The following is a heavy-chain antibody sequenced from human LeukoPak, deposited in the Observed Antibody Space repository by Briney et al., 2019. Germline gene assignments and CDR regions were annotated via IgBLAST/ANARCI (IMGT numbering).Heavy chain of an antibody. CDR3: ASSPDTAMAWFDP. CDR1: GYTFTGYY. CDR2: INPNSGGT. J-gene: IGHJ5*02. Sequence: ASVKVSCKTSGYTFTGYYMHWVRQAPGQGLEWMGWINPNSGGTNYAQKFQGRVTMTRDTSISTAYMELSRLRSDDTAVYYCASSPDTAMAWFDPWGQGTLVTVSS. V-gene: IGHV1-2*02. D-gene: IGHD5-18*01.